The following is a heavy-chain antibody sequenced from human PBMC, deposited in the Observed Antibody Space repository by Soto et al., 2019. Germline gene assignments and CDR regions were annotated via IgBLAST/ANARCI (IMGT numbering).Heavy chain of an antibody. V-gene: IGHV4-4*02. CDR1: GVSISSSNW. CDR3: AVQMVRGSIEDYYYYYGMDV. D-gene: IGHD3-10*01. CDR2: IYHSGST. Sequence: SETLSLTCAVSGVSISSSNWWSWVRQPPGKGLEWIGEIYHSGSTNYNPSLKSRVTISVDKSKNQFSLKLSSVTAADTAVYYCAVQMVRGSIEDYYYYYGMDVWGQGTTVTVSS. J-gene: IGHJ6*02.